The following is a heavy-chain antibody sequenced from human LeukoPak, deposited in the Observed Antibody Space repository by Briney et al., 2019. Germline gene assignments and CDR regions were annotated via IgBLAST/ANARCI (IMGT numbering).Heavy chain of an antibody. CDR2: ISGSGGST. J-gene: IGHJ4*02. CDR1: GFTFSSYA. CDR3: AKFRTPAAMQEYYFDY. Sequence: GGSLRLSCAASGFTFSSYAMSWVRQAPGKGLEWVSAISGSGGSTYYADCVKGRFTISRDNSKNTLYLQMNSLRAEDTAVYYCAKFRTPAAMQEYYFDYWGQGTLVTVSS. V-gene: IGHV3-23*01. D-gene: IGHD2-2*01.